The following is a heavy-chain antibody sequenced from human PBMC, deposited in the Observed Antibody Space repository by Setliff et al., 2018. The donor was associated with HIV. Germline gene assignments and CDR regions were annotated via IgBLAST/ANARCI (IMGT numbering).Heavy chain of an antibody. D-gene: IGHD3-9*01. CDR3: ARSQYSNDWNYFDV. CDR1: GGSINSGNYC. CDR2: RYSSGSI. Sequence: SETLSLTCTVSGGSINSGNYCWSWIRQPAGKGLEWIGRRYSSGSIKYNPSLESRVTIAVNTPENQLLLFRSSVTAADTSVYYCARSQYSNDWNYFDVWGQGALVTVSS. J-gene: IGHJ4*02. V-gene: IGHV4-61*02.